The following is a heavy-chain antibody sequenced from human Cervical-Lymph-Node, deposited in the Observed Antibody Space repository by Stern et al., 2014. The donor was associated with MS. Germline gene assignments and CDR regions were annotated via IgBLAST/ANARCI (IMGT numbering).Heavy chain of an antibody. CDR1: GFTFRTNA. V-gene: IGHV3-23*01. CDR2: ISGSGGST. CDR3: AKGGAAGYFDY. D-gene: IGHD1-26*01. Sequence: VQSGGSLRLSCAASGFTFRTNAMSWVRQAPGKGLEWVSTISGSGGSTYYPDSVKGRFTISRDNSKNTLYLQMNSLRADDTAVYYCAKGGAAGYFDYWGQGALVTVSS. J-gene: IGHJ4*02.